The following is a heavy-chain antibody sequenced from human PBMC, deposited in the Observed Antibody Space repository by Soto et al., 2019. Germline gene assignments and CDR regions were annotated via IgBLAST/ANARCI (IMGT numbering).Heavy chain of an antibody. CDR1: GGTFSSYA. V-gene: IGHV1-69*13. Sequence: SVKVSCKASGGTFSSYAISWVRQAPGQGLEWMGGIIPIFGTANYAQKFQGRVTITADESTSTAYMELSSLRSEDTAVYYCARDHGVTGTTSRAYNWFDPWGQGTLVTVSS. D-gene: IGHD1-7*01. CDR3: ARDHGVTGTTSRAYNWFDP. J-gene: IGHJ5*02. CDR2: IIPIFGTA.